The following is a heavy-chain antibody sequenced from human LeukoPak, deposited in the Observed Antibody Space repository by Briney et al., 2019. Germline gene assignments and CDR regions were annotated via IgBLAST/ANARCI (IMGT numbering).Heavy chain of an antibody. J-gene: IGHJ4*02. CDR3: ARQGSGDGYNWAGGNDY. CDR1: GYSFTSYW. D-gene: IGHD5-24*01. V-gene: IGHV5-51*01. CDR2: IYPGDSDT. Sequence: MPGESLKISCKGSGYSFTSYWIGWVRQMPGKGLEWMGIIYPGDSDTRYSPSFQGQVTISADKSISTAYLQWRSLKALDTAMYYCARQGSGDGYNWAGGNDYWGQGTLVTVSS.